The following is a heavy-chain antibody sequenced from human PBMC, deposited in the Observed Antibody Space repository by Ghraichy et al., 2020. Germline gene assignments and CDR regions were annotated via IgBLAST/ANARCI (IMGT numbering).Heavy chain of an antibody. D-gene: IGHD4-17*01. Sequence: SCTASGLTFSRHWMSWVRQAPGKGLEWVASIKADGSERHYVESVKGRFTISRDNAKNSVSLEMNTLRAEDRGVYYCARDPYGDYKYGGTDYWGQGTLVTVSS. CDR3: ARDPYGDYKYGGTDY. V-gene: IGHV3-7*01. J-gene: IGHJ4*02. CDR2: IKADGSER. CDR1: GLTFSRHW.